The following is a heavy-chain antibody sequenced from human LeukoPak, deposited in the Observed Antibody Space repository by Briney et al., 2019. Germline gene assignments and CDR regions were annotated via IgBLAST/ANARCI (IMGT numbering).Heavy chain of an antibody. CDR3: ARANSRSWYFQH. J-gene: IGHJ1*01. Sequence: SETLSLTCTVSGGSISSSSYYWGWIRQPPGKGLEWIGTIYYSGSTNYNPSLNSRVTISVDTSKNQSPLKLSSVTAADTAVYYCARANSRSWYFQHWGQGTLVTVSS. CDR1: GGSISSSSYY. V-gene: IGHV4-39*01. D-gene: IGHD6-13*01. CDR2: IYYSGST.